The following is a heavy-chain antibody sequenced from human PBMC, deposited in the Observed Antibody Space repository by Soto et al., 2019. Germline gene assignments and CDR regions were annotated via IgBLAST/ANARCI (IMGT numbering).Heavy chain of an antibody. Sequence: GGSLRLSCASSGFTLSMSAVNWVRQAPGKGLEWVSYISDSGDRTYYADSVKGRFTISRDRSKNTVSLQMDSLRAEDTAVYYCAKDRGIIVKAGDAFDLWGQGTNVTVSS. J-gene: IGHJ3*01. V-gene: IGHV3-23*01. CDR2: ISDSGDRT. CDR1: GFTLSMSA. CDR3: AKDRGIIVKAGDAFDL. D-gene: IGHD3-16*02.